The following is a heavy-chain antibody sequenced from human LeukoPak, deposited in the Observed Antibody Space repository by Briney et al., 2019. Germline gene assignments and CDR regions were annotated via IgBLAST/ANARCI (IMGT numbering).Heavy chain of an antibody. Sequence: GSLRLSCAASGFTFSDYYMSWIRQAPGKGLEWVSYISSSGSTIYYADSVKGRFTISRDNAKNSLYLQMNSLRAEDTAVYYCATLGSSGYSSGWYHAEYFQHWGQGTLVTVSS. V-gene: IGHV3-11*04. J-gene: IGHJ1*01. CDR3: ATLGSSGYSSGWYHAEYFQH. D-gene: IGHD6-19*01. CDR1: GFTFSDYY. CDR2: ISSSGSTI.